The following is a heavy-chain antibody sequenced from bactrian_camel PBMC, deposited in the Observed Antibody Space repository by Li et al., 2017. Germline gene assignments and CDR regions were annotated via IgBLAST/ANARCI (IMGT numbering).Heavy chain of an antibody. CDR3: AAGGSWYEY. J-gene: IGHJ4*01. Sequence: HVQLVESGGGLVQPGGSLRLSCVASGDTIGRYCMGWFRQIPDKEREGVAGIESDGSTSYADSVKGRFTISRDNAKNTLYLQMNSLKTEDTAVYYCAAGGSWYEYWGQGTQVTVS. D-gene: IGHD6*01. V-gene: IGHV3S9*01. CDR1: GDTIGRYC. CDR2: IESDGST.